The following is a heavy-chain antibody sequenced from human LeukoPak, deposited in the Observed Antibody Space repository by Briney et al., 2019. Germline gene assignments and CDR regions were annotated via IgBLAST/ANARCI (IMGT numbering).Heavy chain of an antibody. J-gene: IGHJ6*03. CDR1: GFTFSSYA. CDR2: ISGSGGST. V-gene: IGHV3-23*01. CDR3: ARREWLLPGYYMDV. Sequence: PGGSLRLSCAASGFTFSSYAMSWVRQAPGKGLEWVSAISGSGGSTYYADSVKGRFAISRDNSKNTLYLQMNSLRAEDTAVYYCARREWLLPGYYMDVWGKGTTVTVSS. D-gene: IGHD3-3*01.